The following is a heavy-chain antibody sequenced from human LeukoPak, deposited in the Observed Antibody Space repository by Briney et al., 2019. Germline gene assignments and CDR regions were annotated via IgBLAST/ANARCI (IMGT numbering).Heavy chain of an antibody. V-gene: IGHV3-23*01. CDR1: GFTFSDYY. CDR3: AKQTTGTFDY. J-gene: IGHJ4*02. D-gene: IGHD1-1*01. CDR2: ISGSGDRK. Sequence: GGPLRLSCAASGFTFSDYYMSWIRQAPGGGLEWVSFISGSGDRKYYADSGKRRFTISRDNSKNTLNLQRNSLRAEDTAVYYCAKQTTGTFDYWGQGTLVTVSS.